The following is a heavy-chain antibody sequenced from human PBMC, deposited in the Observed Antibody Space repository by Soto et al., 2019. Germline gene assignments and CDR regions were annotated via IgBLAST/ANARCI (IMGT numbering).Heavy chain of an antibody. J-gene: IGHJ6*02. Sequence: GGSLRLSCAASGFTFSSYGMHWVRQAPGKGLEWVAVIWYDGSNKYYADSVKGRFTSSRDNSKNTLYLQMNSLGAADTAFYYWARASILINPVAYYDILTGYGMDVWGQGTTVTVSS. D-gene: IGHD3-9*01. V-gene: IGHV3-33*01. CDR1: GFTFSSYG. CDR2: IWYDGSNK. CDR3: ARASILINPVAYYDILTGYGMDV.